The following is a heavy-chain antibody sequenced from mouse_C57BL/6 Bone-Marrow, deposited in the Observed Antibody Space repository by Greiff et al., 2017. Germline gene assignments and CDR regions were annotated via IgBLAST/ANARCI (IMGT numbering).Heavy chain of an antibody. D-gene: IGHD1-2*01. J-gene: IGHJ2*01. Sequence: QFQLRRPGPELLSPGASVRLSCKASGYTFTSYWMPWVKQRPGHGRGWIGNIIPSLGGTNYNQKFKSKATLTVDKSSSTAYMQLRSLTSEDSAVYYCARWRGDYGSFDYWGQGTTLTVSS. V-gene: IGHV1-53*01. CDR2: IIPSLGGT. CDR3: ARWRGDYGSFDY. CDR1: GYTFTSYW.